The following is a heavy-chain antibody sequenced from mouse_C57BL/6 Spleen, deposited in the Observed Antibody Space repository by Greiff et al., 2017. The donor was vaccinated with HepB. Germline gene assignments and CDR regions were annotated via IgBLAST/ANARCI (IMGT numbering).Heavy chain of an antibody. Sequence: EVKLVESGGGLVQPGGSMKLSCAASGFTFSDAWMDWVRQSPEKGLEWVAEIRNKANNHATYYSESVKGRFTISRDDSKSSVYLQINSLRAEDTGIYYCTREYGPYYAMDYWGQGTSVTVYS. V-gene: IGHV6-6*01. CDR1: GFTFSDAW. CDR3: TREYGPYYAMDY. CDR2: IRNKANNHAT. D-gene: IGHD2-10*02. J-gene: IGHJ4*01.